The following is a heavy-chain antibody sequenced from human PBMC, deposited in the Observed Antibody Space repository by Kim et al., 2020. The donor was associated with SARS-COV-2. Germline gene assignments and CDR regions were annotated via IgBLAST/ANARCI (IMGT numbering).Heavy chain of an antibody. CDR3: ARYYYDRSGYYMGRWYYFDY. CDR1: GYTFTSYA. J-gene: IGHJ4*02. D-gene: IGHD3-22*01. V-gene: IGHV1-3*01. CDR2: INAGNGNT. Sequence: ASVKVSCKASGYTFTSYAMHWVRQAPGQRLEWMGWINAGNGNTKYSQKFQGRVTITRDTSASTAYMELSSLRSEDTAVYYCARYYYDRSGYYMGRWYYFDYWGQGALVTVSS.